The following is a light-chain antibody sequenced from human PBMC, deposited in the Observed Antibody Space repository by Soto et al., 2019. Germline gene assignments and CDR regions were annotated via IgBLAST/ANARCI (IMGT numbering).Light chain of an antibody. J-gene: IGLJ2*01. CDR1: SSDVGAYGY. CDR2: EVS. CDR3: SSYTTSSTVV. V-gene: IGLV2-14*01. Sequence: QSALTQPASVSGSPGQSITISCTGTSSDVGAYGYVSWYQQHPGKAPKLMIYEVSYRPSGVSNRFSGSKSSNAASLTISGLQAEDEADYYCSSYTTSSTVVFGGGTKLTVL.